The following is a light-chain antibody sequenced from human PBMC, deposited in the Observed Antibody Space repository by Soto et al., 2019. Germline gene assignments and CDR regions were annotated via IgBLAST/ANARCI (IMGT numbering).Light chain of an antibody. CDR3: HQRSNWPLT. CDR2: DAS. CDR1: QSVSSY. Sequence: EIVLTQSPATLSLSPGERATLSCRASQSVSSYLAWYQQKPGQAPRLLIYDASNRATGIPARFRGSGSGTDFTLTISSVVPEDFAVYYCHQRSNWPLTFGGGTKVEI. V-gene: IGKV3-11*01. J-gene: IGKJ4*01.